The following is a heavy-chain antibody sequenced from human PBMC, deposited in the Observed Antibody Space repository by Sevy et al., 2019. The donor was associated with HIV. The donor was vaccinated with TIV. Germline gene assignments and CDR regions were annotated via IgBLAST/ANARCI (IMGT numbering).Heavy chain of an antibody. J-gene: IGHJ4*02. CDR3: VKERVGYISSWYYFDY. CDR1: GSTVNPYA. D-gene: IGHD6-13*01. V-gene: IGHV3-23*01. CDR2: INNSGGST. Sequence: GGSLRLSCIASGSTVNPYAMSWVRQAPGKELEWVAVINNSGGSTDYADSVRGRFSISRDNPNVYLEMNSLRVEDTAVYYCVKERVGYISSWYYFDYWGQGTLVTVSS.